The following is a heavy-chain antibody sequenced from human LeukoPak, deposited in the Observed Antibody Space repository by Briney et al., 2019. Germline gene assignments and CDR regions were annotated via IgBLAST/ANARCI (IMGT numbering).Heavy chain of an antibody. D-gene: IGHD2-2*01. CDR3: TIYCITTSCYENFDC. V-gene: IGHV3-15*01. CDR1: GFTFSNAW. CDR2: IRSNTDGGTT. J-gene: IGHJ4*02. Sequence: PGGSLRLSCAASGFTFSNAWMSWVRQAPGKGLEWVGRIRSNTDGGTTDYAAPVKGRFTLSRDDSENTLYLQMNSLKTEDTAVYYCTIYCITTSCYENFDCWGQGTLVTVSS.